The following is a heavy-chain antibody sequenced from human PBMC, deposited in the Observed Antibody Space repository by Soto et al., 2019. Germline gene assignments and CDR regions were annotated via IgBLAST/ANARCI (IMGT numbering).Heavy chain of an antibody. J-gene: IGHJ4*02. V-gene: IGHV3-30-3*01. Sequence: GGSLRLSCAASGFTFSSYAMHWVRQAPGKGLEWVAVISYDGSNKYYADSVKGQFTISRDNSKNTLYLQMNSLRAEDTAVYYCARGSHGYWGQGTLVTVSS. CDR3: ARGSHGY. CDR2: ISYDGSNK. CDR1: GFTFSSYA. D-gene: IGHD3-10*01.